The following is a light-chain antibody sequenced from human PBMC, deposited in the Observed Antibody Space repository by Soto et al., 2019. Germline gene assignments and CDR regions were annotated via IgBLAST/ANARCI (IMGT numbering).Light chain of an antibody. CDR2: GAS. CDR3: QQRSNWPLT. V-gene: IGKV3D-20*02. CDR1: QSVSSSF. Sequence: IVLTQSPGTLSLSPGERATLSCRATQSVSSSFLAWYQQRPGQAPRLLIFGASNRATGIPDRFSGSGSGTDFSLTISSLEPGDFAVYYCQQRSNWPLTFGGGTKVEIK. J-gene: IGKJ4*01.